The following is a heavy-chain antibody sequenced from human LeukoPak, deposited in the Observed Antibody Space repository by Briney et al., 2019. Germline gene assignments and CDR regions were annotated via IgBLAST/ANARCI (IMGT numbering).Heavy chain of an antibody. CDR2: IYTSGST. J-gene: IGHJ4*02. V-gene: IGHV4-61*02. CDR3: ARGGFGYDSSGYYFPCYFDY. D-gene: IGHD3-22*01. Sequence: SETLSLTCTVSGGSISSSSYYWSWIRQPAGKGLEWIGRIYTSGSTNYNPSLKSRVTISVDTSKTQFSLKLSSVTAADTAVYYCARGGFGYDSSGYYFPCYFDYWGQGTLVTVSS. CDR1: GGSISSSSYY.